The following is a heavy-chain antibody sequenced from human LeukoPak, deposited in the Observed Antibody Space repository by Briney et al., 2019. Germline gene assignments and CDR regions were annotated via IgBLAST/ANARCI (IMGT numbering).Heavy chain of an antibody. CDR3: ARDGGYGYMDV. D-gene: IGHD3-16*01. Sequence: GGCLRLSCAASGFTFSSYWMSWVRQAPGKGLEWVANIKQDGSEKYYVDSVKGRFTISRDNAKNSLYLQMNSLRAEDTAVYYCARDGGYGYMDVWGKGTTVTISS. V-gene: IGHV3-7*01. CDR2: IKQDGSEK. J-gene: IGHJ6*03. CDR1: GFTFSSYW.